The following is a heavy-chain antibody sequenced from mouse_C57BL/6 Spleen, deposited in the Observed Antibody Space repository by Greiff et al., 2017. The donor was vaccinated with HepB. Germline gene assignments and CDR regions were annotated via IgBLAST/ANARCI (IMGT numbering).Heavy chain of an antibody. CDR1: GFSFNTYA. J-gene: IGHJ1*03. V-gene: IGHV10-1*01. CDR3: VRQGTFWYFDV. Sequence: EVQGVASGGGLVQPKGSLKLSCAASGFSFNTYAMNWVRQAPRKGLEWVARIRSKNNNYATYYADSVKDRFTISRDDSESILYLQMNNLKTEDTAMYYCVRQGTFWYFDVWGTGTTVTVSS. CDR2: IRSKNNNYAT.